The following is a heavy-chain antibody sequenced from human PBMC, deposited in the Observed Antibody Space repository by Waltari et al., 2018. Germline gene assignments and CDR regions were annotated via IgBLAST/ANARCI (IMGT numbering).Heavy chain of an antibody. D-gene: IGHD3-10*01. CDR1: GFPFYAYA. CDR3: VKGGWGFGAFYEQH. J-gene: IGHJ4*02. V-gene: IGHV3-9*01. Sequence: EVQLVASGGGLVQPGMSLRVSCVGSGFPFYAYALYWVRQRPGKGLEWVSGIGWNSGAIGYADSVRGRFSTYRDNAKKSLYLQMGRLRPEDTALYYCVKGGWGFGAFYEQHWGQGIQVTVSS. CDR2: IGWNSGAI.